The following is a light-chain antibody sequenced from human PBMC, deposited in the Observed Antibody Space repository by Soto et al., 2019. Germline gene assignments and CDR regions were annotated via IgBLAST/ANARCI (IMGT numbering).Light chain of an antibody. CDR2: DAS. Sequence: DIHMTQSPSTLSASVGDRVTVTCRASQSISTYLAWYQQKPGEAPKLLIYDASRLQTGVPSRFSGSGSGTEFSLSISSLQPDDFATYYCQRYDGLSSFGPGTKVDIK. J-gene: IGKJ3*01. V-gene: IGKV1-5*01. CDR3: QRYDGLSS. CDR1: QSISTY.